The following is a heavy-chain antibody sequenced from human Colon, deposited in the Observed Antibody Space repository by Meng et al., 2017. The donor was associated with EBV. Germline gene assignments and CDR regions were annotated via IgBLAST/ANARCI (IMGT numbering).Heavy chain of an antibody. J-gene: IGHJ4*02. CDR1: GFTFSNYA. CDR3: AKSRGEQWLIYY. CDR2: ISGSGGHT. D-gene: IGHD6-19*01. V-gene: IGHV3-23*04. Sequence: EGWLVEAGGGLVQPGGSLRLSCAASGFTFSNYAMNWVRQAPGKGLEWVSAISGSGGHTYYADSVKGRFTISRDNAKNTVHLQLNSLRVEDTALYFCAKSRGEQWLIYYWGQGTLVTVSS.